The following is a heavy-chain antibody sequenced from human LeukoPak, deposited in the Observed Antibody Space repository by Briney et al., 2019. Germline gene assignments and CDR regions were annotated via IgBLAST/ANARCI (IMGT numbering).Heavy chain of an antibody. Sequence: GASVKVSCKASGYTFTSYGISWVRQAPGQGLEWMGWISAYNGNTNYAQKLQGRVTMTTDTSTSTAYMELSSLRSEDTAVYYCARGYCSSTSCYEGGYFDYWGQGTLVTVSS. CDR2: ISAYNGNT. CDR3: ARGYCSSTSCYEGGYFDY. D-gene: IGHD2-2*01. V-gene: IGHV1-18*01. J-gene: IGHJ4*02. CDR1: GYTFTSYG.